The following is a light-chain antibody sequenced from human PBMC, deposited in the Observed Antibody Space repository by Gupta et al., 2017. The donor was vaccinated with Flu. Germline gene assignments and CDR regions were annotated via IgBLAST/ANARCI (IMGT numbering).Light chain of an antibody. CDR1: ILAKKY. J-gene: IGLJ3*02. CDR3: YSATANNWV. CDR2: KDS. V-gene: IGLV3-27*01. Sequence: SYELTQTSSVSVSPGQTARITCSGNILAKKYVRWFQQKPGQAPVVVIYKDSERPSGIPDLFSGSSSGTTAPSPISGAQFEDDDYYYCYSATANNWVFGGGTKLTVL.